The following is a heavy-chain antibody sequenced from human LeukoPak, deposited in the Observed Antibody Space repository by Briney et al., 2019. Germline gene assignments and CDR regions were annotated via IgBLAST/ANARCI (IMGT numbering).Heavy chain of an antibody. D-gene: IGHD1-1*01. J-gene: IGHJ4*01. CDR1: GYTFTGYS. V-gene: IGHV1-2*02. CDR3: ARESRTTGSTSTD. CDR2: INPNSGGT. Sequence: ASVKVSCKASGYTFTGYSMHWVRQAPGQGLEWMGWINPNSGGTTYAQKFQGRVTMTSDTSINTAYMELSSLRSDDTAVYYCARESRTTGSTSTDWGHGTLVTVFS.